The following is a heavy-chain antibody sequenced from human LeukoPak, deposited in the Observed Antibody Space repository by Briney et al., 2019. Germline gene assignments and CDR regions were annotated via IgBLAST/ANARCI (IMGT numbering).Heavy chain of an antibody. CDR1: GYTFTGYY. D-gene: IGHD1-26*01. Sequence: ASVKVSCKASGYTFTGYYMHWVRQAPGQGLEWMGWINPNSGGTNYAQKFQGRVTMTRDTSISTAYMELSGLRSDDTAVYYCARDLLVGATPGDYWGQGTLVTVSS. V-gene: IGHV1-2*02. CDR3: ARDLLVGATPGDY. J-gene: IGHJ4*02. CDR2: INPNSGGT.